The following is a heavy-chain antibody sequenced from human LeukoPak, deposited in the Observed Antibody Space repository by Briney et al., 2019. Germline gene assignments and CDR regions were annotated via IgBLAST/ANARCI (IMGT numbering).Heavy chain of an antibody. CDR1: GFTFSSYA. CDR3: AREDTAMVLIDY. J-gene: IGHJ4*02. V-gene: IGHV3-30-3*01. CDR2: ISYDGSNK. Sequence: GRSLRLSCAASGFTFSSYAMHWVRQAPGKGLEWVAVISYDGSNKYYADSVKGRFTIPRDNSKNTLYLQMNSLRAEDTAVYYCAREDTAMVLIDYWGQGTLVTVSS. D-gene: IGHD5-18*01.